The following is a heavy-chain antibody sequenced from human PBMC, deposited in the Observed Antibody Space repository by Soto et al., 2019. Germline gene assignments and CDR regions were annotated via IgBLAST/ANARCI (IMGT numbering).Heavy chain of an antibody. CDR3: ARDKWNNWNSPISNLDY. V-gene: IGHV1-18*01. J-gene: IGHJ4*02. CDR2: ISAYNGNT. Sequence: GASVKVSCKASGYTFTSYGISWVRQAPGQGLEWMGWISAYNGNTNYAQKLQGRVTMTTDTSTSTAYMELRSLRSDDTAVYYCARDKWNNWNSPISNLDYWGQGNLVTVS. D-gene: IGHD1-7*01. CDR1: GYTFTSYG.